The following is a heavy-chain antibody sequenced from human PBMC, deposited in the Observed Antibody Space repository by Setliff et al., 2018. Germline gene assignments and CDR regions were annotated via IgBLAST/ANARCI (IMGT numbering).Heavy chain of an antibody. J-gene: IGHJ1*01. Sequence: SETLSLTCTVSGGSISSYDWSWIRQSPGKGLEWIGNIYYSGTTNYNPSLKSRVTISADTSKNQFSLRLTSVTAADTAVYYCVREGYSEYFQDWGRGTLVTVSS. CDR2: IYYSGTT. D-gene: IGHD1-1*01. CDR1: GGSISSYD. CDR3: VREGYSEYFQD. V-gene: IGHV4-59*01.